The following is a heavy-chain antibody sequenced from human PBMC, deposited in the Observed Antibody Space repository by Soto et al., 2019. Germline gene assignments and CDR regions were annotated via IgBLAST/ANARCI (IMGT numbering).Heavy chain of an antibody. CDR3: ARDIARVVAAPY. J-gene: IGHJ4*02. V-gene: IGHV3-7*01. Sequence: GGSLSLSCAASGFTFSSYWMSWVRQAPGKGLEWVANIKQDGSEKYYADSVKGRFTISRDNAKNTLYLQMNSLRAEDTAVYYCARDIARVVAAPYWGQGTLVTVSS. D-gene: IGHD3-22*01. CDR2: IKQDGSEK. CDR1: GFTFSSYW.